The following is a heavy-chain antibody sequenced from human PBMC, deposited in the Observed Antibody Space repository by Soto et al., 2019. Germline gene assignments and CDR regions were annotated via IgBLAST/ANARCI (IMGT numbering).Heavy chain of an antibody. CDR2: ISASGAST. J-gene: IGHJ4*02. CDR1: GFTFSRAA. D-gene: IGHD3-16*01. Sequence: EVRLLESGGGLVQPGASLRLSCSASGFTFSRAAMGWVRQAPGKGLEWVSSISASGASTPYADSVKGRFTISSDNSKNTVYLQMNSLRVEDTALYYCAKGGITAPRYYWGQGTLVTVSS. V-gene: IGHV3-23*01. CDR3: AKGGITAPRYY.